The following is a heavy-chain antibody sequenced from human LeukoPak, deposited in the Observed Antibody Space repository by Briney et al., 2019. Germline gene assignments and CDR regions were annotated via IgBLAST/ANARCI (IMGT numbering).Heavy chain of an antibody. D-gene: IGHD6-19*01. V-gene: IGHV4-39*01. Sequence: SETLSLTCTVSGASSRRRVFSGGWIRQPPGKGLEWIGSIYYSGSTYYNPSLKSRVTISVDTSKNQFSLKLSSVTAADTAVYYCARLGIAVAGRGVDYWGLGTLVTVSS. CDR2: IYYSGST. J-gene: IGHJ4*02. CDR3: ARLGIAVAGRGVDY. CDR1: GASSRRRVFS.